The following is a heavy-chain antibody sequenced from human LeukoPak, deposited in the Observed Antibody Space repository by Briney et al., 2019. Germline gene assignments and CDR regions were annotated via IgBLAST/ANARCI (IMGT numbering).Heavy chain of an antibody. Sequence: GGSLRLSCAASGLTVSSHYMSWVRQAPGKGLEWFAVIYSGGSTYYADPVKGRFTISRHNSKNTLYLQMNSLRAEDTAVYYCARVPPIVVVPAAILHSYYYYGMGVWGQGTTVTVSS. J-gene: IGHJ6*02. V-gene: IGHV3-53*04. CDR3: ARVPPIVVVPAAILHSYYYYGMGV. CDR1: GLTVSSHY. D-gene: IGHD2-2*01. CDR2: IYSGGST.